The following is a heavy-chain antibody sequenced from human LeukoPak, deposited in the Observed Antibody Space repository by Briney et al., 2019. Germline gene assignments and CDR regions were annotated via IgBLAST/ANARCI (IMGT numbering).Heavy chain of an antibody. CDR2: INPNSGGT. D-gene: IGHD4-17*01. J-gene: IGHJ4*02. CDR3: AVLTTVTTHDFDY. Sequence: ASVKVSSKASGYTFTGYYMHWVRQAPGQGLEWMGWINPNSGGTNYAQKFQGRVTMTRDTSISTAYMELSRLRSDDTAVYYCAVLTTVTTHDFDYWGQGTLVTVSS. CDR1: GYTFTGYY. V-gene: IGHV1-2*02.